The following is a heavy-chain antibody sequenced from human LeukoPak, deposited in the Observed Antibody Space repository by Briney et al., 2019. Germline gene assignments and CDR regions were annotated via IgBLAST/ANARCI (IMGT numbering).Heavy chain of an antibody. Sequence: GGSLRLSCEASGFTFSSYWMSWVRQAPGKGLEWVANIKQDGSEKYYVDSVKGRFTISRDNAKNSLYLQMNSLRAEDTAVYYCARVSRDFYSNYYYYYGMDVWGQGTTVTVSS. CDR3: ARVSRDFYSNYYYYYGMDV. D-gene: IGHD4-11*01. CDR1: GFTFSSYW. CDR2: IKQDGSEK. V-gene: IGHV3-7*01. J-gene: IGHJ6*02.